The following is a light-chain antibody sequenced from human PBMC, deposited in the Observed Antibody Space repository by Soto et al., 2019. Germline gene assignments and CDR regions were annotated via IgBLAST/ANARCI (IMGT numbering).Light chain of an antibody. J-gene: IGKJ1*01. CDR1: QSVSGK. CDR2: DAS. CDR3: QKSYSTPRT. V-gene: IGKV3-15*01. Sequence: EIVLTQSPGTLSLSPGDRAPLSCRASQSVSGKLAWYQQKPGQAPRLLIYDASTRATGIPARFSGSGSGTDFTLTISSLQPEDFATFYCQKSYSTPRTVGQGTKVDIK.